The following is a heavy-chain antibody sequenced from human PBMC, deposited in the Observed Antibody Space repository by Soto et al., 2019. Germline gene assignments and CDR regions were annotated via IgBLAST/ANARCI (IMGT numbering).Heavy chain of an antibody. CDR1: GFSLSTYS. J-gene: IGHJ4*02. Sequence: EVQLVESGGGLVQPGGSLRLSCAASGFSLSTYSMNWVRQAPGKGLEWLSYISSSTKTIFYADSVKGRFTISRDSANNSLYLQMNSLRDEDTSVYFCARGWGSRRGPFDCWGQGPLVAVSP. CDR3: ARGWGSRRGPFDC. D-gene: IGHD3-16*01. CDR2: ISSSTKTI. V-gene: IGHV3-48*02.